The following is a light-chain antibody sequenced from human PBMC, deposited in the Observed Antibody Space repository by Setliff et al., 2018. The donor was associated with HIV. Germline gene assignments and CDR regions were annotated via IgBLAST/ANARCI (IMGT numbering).Light chain of an antibody. Sequence: QSVLTQPPSASGTPGQRVTISCSGSRSNIGSSTVNWCQQLPGAAPKLLIYSNTQRPSGVPDRFSGSKSGTSASLAISGLQSEDEADYYCSSYAGSNNYVFGTGTKGTV. CDR3: SSYAGSNNYV. V-gene: IGLV1-44*01. CDR2: SNT. J-gene: IGLJ1*01. CDR1: RSNIGSST.